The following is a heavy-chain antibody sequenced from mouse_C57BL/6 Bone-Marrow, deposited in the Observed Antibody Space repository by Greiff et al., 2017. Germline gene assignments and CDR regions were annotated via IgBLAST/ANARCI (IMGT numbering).Heavy chain of an antibody. V-gene: IGHV1-55*01. CDR2: IYPGSGST. CDR1: GYTFTSYW. D-gene: IGHD1-1*01. Sequence: QVQLQQPGAELVKPGASVKMSCKASGYTFTSYWITWVKQRPGQGLEWIGDIYPGSGSTNYTEKFKSKATLTVDTSSSTAYMQLSSLTSEDSEVYYGARRPLTTVTPYFDYWGQGTTLTVSS. CDR3: ARRPLTTVTPYFDY. J-gene: IGHJ2*01.